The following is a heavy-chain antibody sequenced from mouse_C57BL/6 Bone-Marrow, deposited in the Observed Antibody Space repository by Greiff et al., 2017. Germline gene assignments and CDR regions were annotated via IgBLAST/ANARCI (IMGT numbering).Heavy chain of an antibody. D-gene: IGHD4-1*01. Sequence: EVQLQESGPVLVKPGASVKMSCKASGYTFTDYYMNWVKQSHGKSLEWIGVINPYNGGTSYNQKFKGKATLTVDKSSSTAYMELNSLTSENSAVYYGARFGTLRPYFDYGGRGTTLTVSS. CDR1: GYTFTDYY. J-gene: IGHJ2*01. V-gene: IGHV1-19*01. CDR2: INPYNGGT. CDR3: ARFGTLRPYFDY.